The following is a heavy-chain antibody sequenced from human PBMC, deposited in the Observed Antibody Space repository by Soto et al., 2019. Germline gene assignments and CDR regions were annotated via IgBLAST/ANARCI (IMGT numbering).Heavy chain of an antibody. V-gene: IGHV3-49*04. CDR1: GFTFGDYA. J-gene: IGHJ6*02. CDR3: TRGGHDFWSCYYYYYYYGMDV. D-gene: IGHD3-3*01. CDR2: IRSKAYGGTT. Sequence: GGSLRLSCTASGFTFGDYAMSWVRQAPGKGLEWVGFIRSKAYGGTTEYAASVKGRFTISRDDSKSIAYLQMNSLKTEDTAVYYCTRGGHDFWSCYYYYYYYGMDVWGQGTTVTVSS.